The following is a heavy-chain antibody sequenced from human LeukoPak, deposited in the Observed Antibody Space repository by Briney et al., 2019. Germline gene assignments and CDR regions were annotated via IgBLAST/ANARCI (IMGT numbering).Heavy chain of an antibody. D-gene: IGHD3-22*01. CDR3: ARDRAYYYDSSGYYRFDY. CDR2: IIPTLGIA. CDR1: GGTFSSYT. J-gene: IGHJ4*02. Sequence: SVKVSCKASGGTFSSYTISWVRQAPGQGLEWMGRIIPTLGIANYAQKFQGRVTITADKSTSTAYMELSSLRSEDTAVYYCARDRAYYYDSSGYYRFDYWGQGTLVTVSS. V-gene: IGHV1-69*04.